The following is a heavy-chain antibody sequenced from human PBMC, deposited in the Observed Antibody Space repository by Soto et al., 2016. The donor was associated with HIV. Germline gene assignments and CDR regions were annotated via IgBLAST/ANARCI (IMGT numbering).Heavy chain of an antibody. J-gene: IGHJ4*02. CDR1: EFTVSSNY. CDR2: IYSGGRT. Sequence: EVQLVESGGGLVQPGGSLRLSCAASEFTVSSNYMSWVRQAPGKGLEWVSLIYSGGRTYYADSVKGRFTISRDCSKNTLYLQMNSLRAEDTAVYYCARDAGYSSGWGFDYWGQGTLVSVSS. V-gene: IGHV3-66*01. CDR3: ARDAGYSSGWGFDY. D-gene: IGHD6-19*01.